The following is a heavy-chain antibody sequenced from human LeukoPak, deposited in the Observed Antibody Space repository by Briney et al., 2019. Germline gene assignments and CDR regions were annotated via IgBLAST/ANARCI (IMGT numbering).Heavy chain of an antibody. CDR2: ISWNSGSI. CDR3: AKDLAAAVPPSYGMDV. V-gene: IGHV3-9*01. CDR1: GFTFDDYA. Sequence: PGGSLRLSCAASGFTFDDYAMHWVRQAPGKGLEWVSGISWNSGSIGYADSVKGRFTISRGNAKNSLYLQMNSLRAEDTALYYCAKDLAAAVPPSYGMDVWGRETRVTVSS. J-gene: IGHJ6*02. D-gene: IGHD6-13*01.